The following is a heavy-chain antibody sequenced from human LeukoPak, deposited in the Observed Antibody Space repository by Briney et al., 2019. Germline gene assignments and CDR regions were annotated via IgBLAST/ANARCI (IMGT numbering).Heavy chain of an antibody. V-gene: IGHV3-30*02. CDR1: GFTFSSYW. CDR2: IRYDGSNK. Sequence: PGGSLRLSCAASGFTFSSYWMHWVRQAPGKGLEWVAFIRYDGSNKYYADSVKGRFTISRDNSKNTLCLQMNSLRAEDTAVYYCAKDDSRSSIYNFDYWGQGTLVTVSS. CDR3: AKDDSRSSIYNFDY. D-gene: IGHD6-6*01. J-gene: IGHJ4*02.